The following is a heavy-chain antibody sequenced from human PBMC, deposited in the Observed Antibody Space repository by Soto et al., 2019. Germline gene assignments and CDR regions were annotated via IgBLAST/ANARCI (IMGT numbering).Heavy chain of an antibody. J-gene: IGHJ4*02. D-gene: IGHD2-15*01. CDR3: ARVSGGASCPDY. Sequence: PGGSLRLCCAASGFNFSIYGMNWVRQSPGKGLEWVSSISSSSTYISYADSVKGRFTIYRDNAKNSLYLQMNSLRADDTAVYYCARVSGGASCPDYWGQGTLVTVSS. CDR2: ISSSSTYI. V-gene: IGHV3-21*01. CDR1: GFNFSIYG.